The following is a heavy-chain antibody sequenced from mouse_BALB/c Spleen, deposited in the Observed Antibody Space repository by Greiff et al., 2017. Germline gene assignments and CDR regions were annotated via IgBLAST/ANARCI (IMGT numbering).Heavy chain of an antibody. CDR3: ARDRDYDYYAMDY. CDR1: GFSLTGYG. J-gene: IGHJ4*01. CDR2: IWGDGST. Sequence: VMLVESGPGLVAPSQSLSITCTVSGFSLTGYGVNWVRQPPGKGLEWLGMIWGDGSTDYNSALKSRLSISKDNSKSQVFLKMNSLQTDDTARYYCARDRDYDYYAMDYWGQGTSVTVSS. D-gene: IGHD2-4*01. V-gene: IGHV2-6-7*01.